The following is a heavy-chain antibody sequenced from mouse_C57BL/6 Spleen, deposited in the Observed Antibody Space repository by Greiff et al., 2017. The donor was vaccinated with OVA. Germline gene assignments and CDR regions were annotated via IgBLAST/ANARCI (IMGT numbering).Heavy chain of an antibody. CDR2: IYPGDGDT. D-gene: IGHD1-1*01. Sequence: VQLQQSGAELVKPGASVKISCKASGYAFSSYWMNWVKQRPGKGLEWIGQIYPGDGDTNYNGKFKGKATLTADKSSSTAYMQLSSLTSEDSAVYFCARFYGSSGYYFDYWGQGTTLTVSS. J-gene: IGHJ2*01. V-gene: IGHV1-80*01. CDR1: GYAFSSYW. CDR3: ARFYGSSGYYFDY.